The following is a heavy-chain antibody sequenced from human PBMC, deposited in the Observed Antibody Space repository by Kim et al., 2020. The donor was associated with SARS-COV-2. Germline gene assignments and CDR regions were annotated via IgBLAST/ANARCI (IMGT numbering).Heavy chain of an antibody. Sequence: SETLSLTCTVSGGSISSYYWSWIRQPPGKGLEWIGYIYYSGSTNYNPSLKSRVTISVDTSKNQFSLKLSSVTAADTAVYYCARGSTEELLGDWYFDLWGRGTLVTVSS. CDR1: GGSISSYY. J-gene: IGHJ2*01. D-gene: IGHD1-26*01. CDR2: IYYSGST. CDR3: ARGSTEELLGDWYFDL. V-gene: IGHV4-59*01.